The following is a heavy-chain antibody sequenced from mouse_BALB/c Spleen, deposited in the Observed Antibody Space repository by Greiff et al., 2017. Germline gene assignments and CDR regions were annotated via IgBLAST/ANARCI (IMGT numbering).Heavy chain of an antibody. Sequence: VQLQESGAELVKPGASVKLSCKASGFTFTGYIIHWVKQRPGQGLEWIGWFYPGSGSIKYNEKFKDKATLTADKSSSTVYMVLSRLTSEDSAVYFCARRETYDGSYLDYWGQGTTLTVSA. V-gene: IGHV1-62-2*01. J-gene: IGHJ2*01. CDR3: ARRETYDGSYLDY. D-gene: IGHD2-3*01. CDR2: FYPGSGSI. CDR1: GFTFTGYI.